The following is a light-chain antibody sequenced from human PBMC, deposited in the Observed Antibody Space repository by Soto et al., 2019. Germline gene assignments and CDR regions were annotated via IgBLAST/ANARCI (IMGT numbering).Light chain of an antibody. Sequence: DIQLTQSPSFLSASVGDRVTITCRASQGISSYLAWYQQKPGKAPKLLISTASTLQSGVPSRFIGSGSGTEFTLTISILQPEDFATYYCQQLNNYPRTFGQGTKVEIK. CDR1: QGISSY. CDR3: QQLNNYPRT. CDR2: TAS. V-gene: IGKV1-9*01. J-gene: IGKJ1*01.